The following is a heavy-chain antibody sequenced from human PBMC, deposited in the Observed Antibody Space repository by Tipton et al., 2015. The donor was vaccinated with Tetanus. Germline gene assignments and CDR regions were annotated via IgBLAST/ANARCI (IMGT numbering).Heavy chain of an antibody. D-gene: IGHD3-16*02. Sequence: QSGPEVKKPGASVKVSCKASGYTFTSYGISWVRQAPGQGLEWMGWISAYNGNTNYAQKLQGRVTMTTDTSTSTAYMELRSLRSDDTAVYYCARAGDYVWGSYRFYYYYYGMDVWGQGTTVTVSS. V-gene: IGHV1-18*01. CDR3: ARAGDYVWGSYRFYYYYYGMDV. CDR1: GYTFTSYG. J-gene: IGHJ6*02. CDR2: ISAYNGNT.